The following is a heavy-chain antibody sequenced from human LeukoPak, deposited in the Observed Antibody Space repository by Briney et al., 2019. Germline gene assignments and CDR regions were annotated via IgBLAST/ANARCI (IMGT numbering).Heavy chain of an antibody. CDR1: GFTFSSYA. J-gene: IGHJ4*02. D-gene: IGHD6-6*01. V-gene: IGHV3-23*01. CDR2: ISGSGGST. Sequence: GGSLRLSCAASGFTFSSYAMSWVRQAPGKGLEWVSAISGSGGSTYHADSVKGRFTISRDNSKNTLYLQMNSLRAEDTAVYYCAKDRRTYSSSWGFFDYWGQGTLVTVSS. CDR3: AKDRRTYSSSWGFFDY.